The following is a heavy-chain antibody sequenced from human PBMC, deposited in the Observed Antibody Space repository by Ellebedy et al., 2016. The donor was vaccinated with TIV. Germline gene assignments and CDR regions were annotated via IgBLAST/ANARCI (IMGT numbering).Heavy chain of an antibody. J-gene: IGHJ3*02. CDR3: TRGYYYLDDFDI. CDR2: IYYSGST. CDR1: GGSISSYY. D-gene: IGHD3-22*01. V-gene: IGHV4-59*01. Sequence: SETLSLXXTVSGGSISSYYCNWIRQPPGKGLEWIGYIYYSGSTNYNPSLKSRVTISVDTSKNQFSLKLSSVTAADTAVYYCTRGYYYLDDFDIWGQGTMVTVSS.